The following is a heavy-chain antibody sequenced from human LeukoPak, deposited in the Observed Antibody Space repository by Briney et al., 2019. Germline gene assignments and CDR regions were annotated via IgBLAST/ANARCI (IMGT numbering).Heavy chain of an antibody. V-gene: IGHV1-2*02. CDR2: INPNSGGT. J-gene: IGHJ5*02. CDR3: AREGGGRVVVAAKNWFDP. D-gene: IGHD2-15*01. Sequence: ASVKVSCKASGYTFTGYYMHWVRQAPGQGLEWMGWINPNSGGTNYAQKFQGRVTMTRDTSISTAYMELSRLRSDDTAVYYCAREGGGRVVVAAKNWFDPWGQGTLVTVSS. CDR1: GYTFTGYY.